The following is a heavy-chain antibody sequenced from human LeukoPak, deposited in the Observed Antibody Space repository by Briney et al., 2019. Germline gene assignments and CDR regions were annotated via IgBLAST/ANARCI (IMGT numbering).Heavy chain of an antibody. V-gene: IGHV4-61*02. CDR1: ADSISSGSYY. Sequence: SQTLSLTCTVSADSISSGSYYWSWIRQPAGKGLEWIARIYTSGSTNYNPSLKSRVTISVDTSKNLFSLKLSSVTAADTAVYYCAREEYYSDNSGYYADFWGQGTLVTVSS. CDR3: AREEYYSDNSGYYADF. J-gene: IGHJ4*02. D-gene: IGHD3-22*01. CDR2: IYTSGST.